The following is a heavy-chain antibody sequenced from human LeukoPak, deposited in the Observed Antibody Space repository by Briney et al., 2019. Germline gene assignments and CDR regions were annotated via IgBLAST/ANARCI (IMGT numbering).Heavy chain of an antibody. J-gene: IGHJ3*02. CDR2: IGTAGDT. CDR1: GFTFSSYD. V-gene: IGHV3-13*01. CDR3: ARGGYDYSNHDAFDI. D-gene: IGHD4-11*01. Sequence: GGSLRLSCAASGFTFSSYDMHWVRQATGKGLEWVSAIGTAGDTYYPGSVKGRFTISRENAKNSLYLQMNSLRAGDTAVYYCARGGYDYSNHDAFDIWGQGTTVTVSS.